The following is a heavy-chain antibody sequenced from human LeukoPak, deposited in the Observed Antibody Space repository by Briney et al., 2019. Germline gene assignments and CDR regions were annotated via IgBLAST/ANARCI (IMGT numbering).Heavy chain of an antibody. J-gene: IGHJ4*02. CDR1: GFTVSSNY. D-gene: IGHD2-21*02. V-gene: IGHV3-66*01. CDR3: ARDLSGVVVTAVFDY. Sequence: GGSLRLSCAASGFTVSSNYMSWVRQAPGKGLEWVSVIYSGGSTYYADSVKGRFTISRDNSKNTLYLQMNSLRAEDTAVYYCARDLSGVVVTAVFDYWGQGTLVTVSS. CDR2: IYSGGST.